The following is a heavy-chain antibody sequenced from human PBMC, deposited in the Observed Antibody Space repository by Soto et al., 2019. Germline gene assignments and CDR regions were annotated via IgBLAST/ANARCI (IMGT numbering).Heavy chain of an antibody. D-gene: IGHD2-15*01. Sequence: ASVKVSCKASGYTFSSHGIIWVRQAPGQGLEWMGWISGYNGNAKYAQRFQGRVTMTTDTSTSTVYMDLRSLGSDDSAVYYCAREGSYGWFAPWGQGTLVTVSS. CDR3: AREGSYGWFAP. CDR1: GYTFSSHG. V-gene: IGHV1-18*01. CDR2: ISGYNGNA. J-gene: IGHJ5*02.